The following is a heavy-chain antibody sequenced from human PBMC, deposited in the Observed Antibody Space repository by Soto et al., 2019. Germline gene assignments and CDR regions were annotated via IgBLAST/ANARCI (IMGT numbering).Heavy chain of an antibody. D-gene: IGHD2-15*01. CDR3: AKEGNGGSSLDS. Sequence: GGSLRLSCEASGFKFDDYMMHWVRQAPGKGLEWISLISWDGGSIDYADSIKGRFTVSRDNSKTSLYLHMHSLTSDDTAFYFCAKEGNGGSSLDSWGQGTLVTVS. V-gene: IGHV3-43*01. CDR2: ISWDGGSI. J-gene: IGHJ5*01. CDR1: GFKFDDYM.